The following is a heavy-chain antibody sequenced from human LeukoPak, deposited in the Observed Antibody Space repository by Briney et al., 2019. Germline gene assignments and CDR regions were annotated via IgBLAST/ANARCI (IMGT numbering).Heavy chain of an antibody. CDR2: ISYDGSNK. D-gene: IGHD4-17*01. CDR1: GFTFSSYG. Sequence: GRSLRLSCAASGFTFSSYGMHWVRQAPGKGLEWVGVISYDGSNKYYADSVKGRFTISRDNSKNTLYLQMNSLRAEDTAVYYCAKDARDYGDYVFDYWGQGTLDTVSS. J-gene: IGHJ4*02. V-gene: IGHV3-30*18. CDR3: AKDARDYGDYVFDY.